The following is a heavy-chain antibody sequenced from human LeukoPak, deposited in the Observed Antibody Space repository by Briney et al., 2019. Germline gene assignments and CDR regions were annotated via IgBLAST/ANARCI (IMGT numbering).Heavy chain of an antibody. CDR2: INPNSGST. D-gene: IGHD3-22*01. CDR3: ARREQKSYYYDSSGYFQDDY. J-gene: IGHJ4*02. Sequence: GASVKVFCKACGYPFTRYYMHWVRQAPGKGLEWMGWINPNSGSTNYAQKFQGKVTMTRDTSISTAYMELSRLRSDDTAVYYCARREQKSYYYDSSGYFQDDYWGQGTLVTVSS. V-gene: IGHV1-2*02. CDR1: GYPFTRYY.